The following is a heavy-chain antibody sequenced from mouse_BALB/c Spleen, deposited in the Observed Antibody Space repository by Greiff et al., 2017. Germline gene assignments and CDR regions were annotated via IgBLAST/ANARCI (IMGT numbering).Heavy chain of an antibody. CDR1: GFNIKDYY. D-gene: IGHD1-1*01. CDR3: ARSDYYGSSYRGYFDV. V-gene: IGHV14-1*02. J-gene: IGHJ1*01. Sequence: VQLQQSGAELVRPGALVKLSCKASGFNIKDYYMHWVKQRPEQGLEWIGWIDPENGNTIYDPKFQGKASITADTSSNTAYLQLSSLTSEDTAVYYCARSDYYGSSYRGYFDVWGAGTTVTVSS. CDR2: IDPENGNT.